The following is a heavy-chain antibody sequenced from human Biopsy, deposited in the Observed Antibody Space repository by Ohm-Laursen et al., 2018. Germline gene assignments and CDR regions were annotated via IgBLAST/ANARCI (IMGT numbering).Heavy chain of an antibody. D-gene: IGHD5-24*01. CDR3: ARAGVGSDGTDPYYYGMDV. CDR1: GNTFATYH. CDR2: ISPSGATT. V-gene: IGHV1-46*01. Sequence: SVKVSCKASGNTFATYHIHWVRQAPGQGLEWMGVISPSGATTSFSQKFQGRITMTRDTSTGTVYMDLNSLGSEDTAVYYCARAGVGSDGTDPYYYGMDVWGPGTTVTVSS. J-gene: IGHJ6*02.